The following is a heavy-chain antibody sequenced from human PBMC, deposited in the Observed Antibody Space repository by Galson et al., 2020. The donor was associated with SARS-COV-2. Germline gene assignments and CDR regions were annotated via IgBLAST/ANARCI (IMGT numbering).Heavy chain of an antibody. CDR3: GGGSGWLCDY. D-gene: IGHD6-19*01. Sequence: GESLKISCTVSGFSFSNSWMSWVRRAPGKGLEWVANLNGVDSLNTYLDSVRGRFVISRDNAENTVYLQMNNLRLEDTGVYYCGGGSGWLCDYWGQGIVVTVSS. V-gene: IGHV3-7*01. CDR2: LNGVDSLN. CDR1: GFSFSNSW. J-gene: IGHJ4*02.